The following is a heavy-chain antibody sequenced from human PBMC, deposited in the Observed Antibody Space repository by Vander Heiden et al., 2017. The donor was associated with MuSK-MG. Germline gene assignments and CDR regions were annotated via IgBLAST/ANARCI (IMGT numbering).Heavy chain of an antibody. V-gene: IGHV3-48*01. J-gene: IGHJ4*02. CDR2: ISSSSSTI. CDR3: ASDYYDSSGYYGIYFDY. D-gene: IGHD3-22*01. CDR1: GFTLSSYS. Sequence: EVQLVESGGGLVQPGGSLRLSCAASGFTLSSYSMNWVRQAPGKGLEWVSYISSSSSTIYYADSVKGRVTISRDNAKNSLYLQMNSLRAEDTAVYYCASDYYDSSGYYGIYFDYWGQGTLVTVSS.